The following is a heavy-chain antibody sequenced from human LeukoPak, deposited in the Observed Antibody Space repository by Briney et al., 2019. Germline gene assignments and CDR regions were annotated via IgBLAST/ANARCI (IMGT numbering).Heavy chain of an antibody. CDR1: GFTFSDYW. V-gene: IGHV3-74*01. CDR2: INTDGSVT. J-gene: IGHJ4*02. D-gene: IGHD4-23*01. Sequence: GGSLRLSCAVSGFTFSDYWMHWVRQASGKGLVWISRINTDGSVTDYADSVKGRFTISRDNAKNTLYLQMNSLIAEDTALYYCTRSFGGSGDYWGQGTLVTVSS. CDR3: TRSFGGSGDY.